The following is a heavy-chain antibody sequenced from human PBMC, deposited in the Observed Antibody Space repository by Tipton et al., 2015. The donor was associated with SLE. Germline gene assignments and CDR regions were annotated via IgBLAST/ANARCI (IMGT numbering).Heavy chain of an antibody. J-gene: IGHJ4*02. D-gene: IGHD1-26*01. Sequence: LRLSCTVSGGSISSSSYYWGWLRPPPGKGLEWIGSIYYSGSTYYNPSLKSRVTISVDTSKNLFSLKRSSAAAADTAVYYCASPVGARAYWGQGTLVTVSS. CDR1: GGSISSSSYY. CDR3: ASPVGARAY. CDR2: IYYSGST. V-gene: IGHV4-39*07.